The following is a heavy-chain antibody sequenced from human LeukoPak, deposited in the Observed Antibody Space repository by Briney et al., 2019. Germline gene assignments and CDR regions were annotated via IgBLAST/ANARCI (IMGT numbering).Heavy chain of an antibody. CDR2: IRSKANSYAT. V-gene: IGHV3-73*01. CDR3: TRHYYDSSGSYYMDV. J-gene: IGHJ6*03. D-gene: IGHD3-22*01. CDR1: GFTFSGSA. Sequence: GSLRLSCAASGFTFSGSAMHWVRQASGKGLEWVGRIRSKANSYATAYAASVKGRFTISRDGSKNTAYLQMNSLKTEDTAVYYCTRHYYDSSGSYYMDVWGKGTTVTISS.